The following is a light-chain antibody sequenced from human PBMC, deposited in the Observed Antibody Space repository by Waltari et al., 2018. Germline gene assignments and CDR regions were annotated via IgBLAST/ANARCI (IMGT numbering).Light chain of an antibody. CDR1: SSDVGGYNF. Sequence: QSALPPPASVSGSPGQSITISCTGTSSDVGGYNFVSWYQQHPDKATKLIIYDVSERPSGVSNRFSGSKSVNTASLTISGLQAEDEADYYCISYTTISTWVFGTGTKVTVL. CDR3: ISYTTISTWV. V-gene: IGLV2-14*03. CDR2: DVS. J-gene: IGLJ1*01.